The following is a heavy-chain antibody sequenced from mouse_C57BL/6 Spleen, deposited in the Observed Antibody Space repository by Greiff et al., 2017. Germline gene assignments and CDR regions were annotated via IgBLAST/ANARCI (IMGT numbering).Heavy chain of an antibody. Sequence: EVKLVESGGGLVKPGGSLKLSCAASGFTFSDYGMHWVRQAPEKGLEWVAYISSGSSTIYYADTVKGRFTISRDNAKNTLFLQMTSLRSEDAAMYYCARESNYEGFAYWGQGTLVTVSA. D-gene: IGHD2-5*01. J-gene: IGHJ3*01. V-gene: IGHV5-17*01. CDR2: ISSGSSTI. CDR3: ARESNYEGFAY. CDR1: GFTFSDYG.